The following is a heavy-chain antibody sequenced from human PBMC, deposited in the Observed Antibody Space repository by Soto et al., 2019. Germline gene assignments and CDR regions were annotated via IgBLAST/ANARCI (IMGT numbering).Heavy chain of an antibody. D-gene: IGHD4-4*01. Sequence: EVHLVGSGGGLVQPGGSLRLSCAASGFTFSSYEMHWVREAPGKGLEWVSYISGSSDTRYIADSVKGRFTISRDNAKNALYLQMNSLRAADTAVYYCARATGYTNYGLDYWGEGTLVTVSS. V-gene: IGHV3-48*03. CDR1: GFTFSSYE. CDR2: ISGSSDTR. CDR3: ARATGYTNYGLDY. J-gene: IGHJ4*02.